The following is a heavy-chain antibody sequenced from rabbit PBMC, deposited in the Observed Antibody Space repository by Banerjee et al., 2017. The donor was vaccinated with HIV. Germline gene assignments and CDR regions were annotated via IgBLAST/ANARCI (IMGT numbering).Heavy chain of an antibody. J-gene: IGHJ4*01. Sequence: QSLEESGGDLVKPGASLTLTCTASGFSFSSSYYMCWVRQAPGKGLEWIGCIDTGSSGSTYYASWAKGRFTISKASSTTVTLQMTSLTAADTATYFCARGYAAYAGYGDAGYAYATPYYFNLWGPGTLVTVS. CDR2: IDTGSSGST. V-gene: IGHV1S40*01. CDR3: ARGYAAYAGYGDAGYAYATPYYFNL. D-gene: IGHD6-1*01. CDR1: GFSFSSSYY.